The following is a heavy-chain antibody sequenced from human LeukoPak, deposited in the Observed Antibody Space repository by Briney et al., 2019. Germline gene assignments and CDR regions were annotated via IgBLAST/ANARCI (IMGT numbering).Heavy chain of an antibody. D-gene: IGHD1-7*01. CDR2: TRSKANRYTT. CDR3: VTGTAVFDY. Sequence: GGSLRLSCAVSGFTFSDHYMDWVRQAPGKGLEWVARTRSKANRYTTEYAASVKGRFSISRDDSKNSLYLQMSSLKTDDTAVYYCVTGTAVFDYWGQGTLVTVTS. V-gene: IGHV3-72*01. J-gene: IGHJ4*02. CDR1: GFTFSDHY.